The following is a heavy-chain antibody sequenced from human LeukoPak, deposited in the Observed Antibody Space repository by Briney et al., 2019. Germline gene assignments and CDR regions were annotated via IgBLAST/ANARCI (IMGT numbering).Heavy chain of an antibody. D-gene: IGHD3-10*01. V-gene: IGHV1-46*01. CDR3: ASFYYGSGRGFDP. CDR1: GYTFTSYY. Sequence: ASVKVSCKASGYTFTSYYMHWVRQAPGQGLEWMGITNPSGGSTSYAQKFQGRVTMTRDTSTSTVYMELSSLRSEDTAVYYCASFYYGSGRGFDPWGQGTLVTVSS. CDR2: TNPSGGST. J-gene: IGHJ5*02.